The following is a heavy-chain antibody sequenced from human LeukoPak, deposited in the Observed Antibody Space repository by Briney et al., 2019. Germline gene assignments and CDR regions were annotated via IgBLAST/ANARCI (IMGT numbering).Heavy chain of an antibody. D-gene: IGHD2-15*01. CDR2: SGDSDGST. J-gene: IGHJ4*02. V-gene: IGHV3-23*01. CDR1: GYSISSGYY. Sequence: ETLSLTCTVSGYSISSGYYWGWIRQPPGKGLEWISSSGDSDGSTYYADSLKGRFTISRDNSKNTLYLQMNNLRAEDTAVYYCAKGGCRGTCNPLAYWGQGTLVSVSS. CDR3: AKGGCRGTCNPLAY.